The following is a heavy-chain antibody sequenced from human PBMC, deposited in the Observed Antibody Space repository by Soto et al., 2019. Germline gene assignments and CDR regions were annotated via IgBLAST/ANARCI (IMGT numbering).Heavy chain of an antibody. J-gene: IGHJ4*02. V-gene: IGHV3-33*01. D-gene: IGHD3-16*01. CDR3: ARLSTITYYDYIWGSYVGFDY. CDR1: GFTFSSYG. CDR2: IWYDGSNK. Sequence: GGSLRLSCAASGFTFSSYGMHWVHQAPGKGLEWVAVIWYDGSNKYYADSVKGRFTISRDNSKNTLYLQMNSLRAEDTAVYYCARLSTITYYDYIWGSYVGFDYWGQGTLVTVSS.